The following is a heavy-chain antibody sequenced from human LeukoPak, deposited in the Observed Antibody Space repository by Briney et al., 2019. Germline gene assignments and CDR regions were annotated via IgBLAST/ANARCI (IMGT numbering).Heavy chain of an antibody. J-gene: IGHJ4*02. CDR2: IRYDGSNK. CDR1: GFTFSSYG. Sequence: GGSLRLSCAASGFTFSSYGMHWVRQAPGKGLEWVAFIRYDGSNKYYADSVKGRFTISIDNSKNTLYLQMNSLRAEDTAVYYCAKVGTTFGELLYYFDYWGQGTLVTVSS. D-gene: IGHD3-10*01. CDR3: AKVGTTFGELLYYFDY. V-gene: IGHV3-30*02.